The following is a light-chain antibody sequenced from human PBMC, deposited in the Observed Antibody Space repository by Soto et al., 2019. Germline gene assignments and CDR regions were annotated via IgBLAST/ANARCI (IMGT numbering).Light chain of an antibody. Sequence: EVVMTQSPATLSVSPGERATLSCGASQTVSRNLAWYQQRPGQAPRLLIYDISNRATGVPARFSGSGSGTDFTLTISRLEPEDFAVYYCQQYGSSPITFGQGTRLEI. CDR1: QTVSRN. CDR2: DIS. J-gene: IGKJ5*01. CDR3: QQYGSSPIT. V-gene: IGKV3D-20*01.